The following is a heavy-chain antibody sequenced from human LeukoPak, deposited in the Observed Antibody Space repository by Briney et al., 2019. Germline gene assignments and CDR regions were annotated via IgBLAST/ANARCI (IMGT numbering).Heavy chain of an antibody. V-gene: IGHV3-23*01. J-gene: IGHJ4*02. Sequence: GGSLRLSCTVSGFTVSSNSMSWVRQAPGKGLEWVSAISGSGGSTYYADSVKGRFTISRDNSKNTLYLQMNSLRAEDTAVYYCAKDYYDSSGRGIDYWGQGTLVTVSS. CDR3: AKDYYDSSGRGIDY. D-gene: IGHD3-22*01. CDR2: ISGSGGST. CDR1: GFTVSSNS.